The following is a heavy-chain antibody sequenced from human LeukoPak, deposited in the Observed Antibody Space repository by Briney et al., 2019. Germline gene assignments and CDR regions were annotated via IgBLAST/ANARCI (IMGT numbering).Heavy chain of an antibody. CDR3: ATRGSSWFLDY. Sequence: GGSLRLSCAASGFTYSDYGMHWVRQAPGKGLEWVAFIWYDGSNKYYAESVKGRFTISRDNSKNTLYLQMNSLRAEDTAVYYCATRGSSWFLDYWGQGALVTVSS. J-gene: IGHJ4*02. CDR1: GFTYSDYG. D-gene: IGHD6-13*01. V-gene: IGHV3-30*02. CDR2: IWYDGSNK.